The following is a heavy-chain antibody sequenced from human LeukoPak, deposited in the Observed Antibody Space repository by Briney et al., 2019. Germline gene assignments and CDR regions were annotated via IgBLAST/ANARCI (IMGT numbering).Heavy chain of an antibody. J-gene: IGHJ4*02. V-gene: IGHV3-23*01. CDR2: ISGSGGTT. D-gene: IGHD6-19*01. CDR3: ARNSGSGCFDY. Sequence: GGSLRLSCAPPGITFSSYTMSWVRQAPGKGLEWVSGISGSGGTTYCADSVMGRFTISRDNSKNTLYLQMNSLRAEDTAVYYCARNSGSGCFDYWGQGTLVTVSS. CDR1: GITFSSYT.